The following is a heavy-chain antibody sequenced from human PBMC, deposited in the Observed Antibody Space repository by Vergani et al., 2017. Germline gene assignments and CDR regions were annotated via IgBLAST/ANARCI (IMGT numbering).Heavy chain of an antibody. D-gene: IGHD3-10*01. CDR3: ARDVITMVRGVSHNDAFDI. CDR2: ISSSGSTI. Sequence: QVQLVESGGGLVKPGGSLRLSCAASGFTFSDYYMRWIRQAPGKGLEWVSYISSSGSTIYYADSVKGRFTISRDNAKNSLYLQMNSLRAEDTAVYYCARDVITMVRGVSHNDAFDIWGQGTMVTVSS. CDR1: GFTFSDYY. V-gene: IGHV3-11*01. J-gene: IGHJ3*02.